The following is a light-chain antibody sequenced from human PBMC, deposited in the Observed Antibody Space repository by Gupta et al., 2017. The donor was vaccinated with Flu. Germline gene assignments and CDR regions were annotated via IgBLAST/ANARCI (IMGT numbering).Light chain of an antibody. Sequence: SYVLTQPPSVSVAPGKTATITCGGSDIGSKSVHWYQQTPGQAPVLVVYDDRDRPSGIPERFSGSNPGNTATLTISGVEAGDEADYYCQVWAPSSDHRWVFGGGTKLTVL. CDR2: DDR. J-gene: IGLJ3*02. CDR3: QVWAPSSDHRWV. V-gene: IGLV3-21*03. CDR1: DIGSKS.